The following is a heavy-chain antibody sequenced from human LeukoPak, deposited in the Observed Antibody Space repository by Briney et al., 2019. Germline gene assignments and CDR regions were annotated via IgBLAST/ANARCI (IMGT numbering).Heavy chain of an antibody. Sequence: GGSLRLSCAAYGFTFSNYGMSWVRQAPGKGLEWVSGISGSGRSTYYADSVKGRFTISRDNSKNTLYLQMNSLRAEDTAVYYCAKGTTVTTLGYYFDYWGQGTLVTVSS. CDR1: GFTFSNYG. V-gene: IGHV3-23*01. CDR2: ISGSGRST. J-gene: IGHJ4*02. D-gene: IGHD4-17*01. CDR3: AKGTTVTTLGYYFDY.